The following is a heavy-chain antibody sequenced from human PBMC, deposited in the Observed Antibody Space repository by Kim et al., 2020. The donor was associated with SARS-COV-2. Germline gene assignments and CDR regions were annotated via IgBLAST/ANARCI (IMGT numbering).Heavy chain of an antibody. V-gene: IGHV3-23*01. J-gene: IGHJ3*01. D-gene: IGHD3-10*01. CDR3: AQSTPSCGYGSWGSFDL. CDR2: SCGSGGRDRYT. CDR1: GFTFSSYA. Sequence: GGSLRLSCVTSGFTFSSYAMSWFRQAPGKGLEWVSFSCGSGGRDRYTNYAESVKGRFTISSDSAKNILYLQMNSLRGDDTVVYYCAQSTPSCGYGSWGSFDLWGEGTTSAVSS.